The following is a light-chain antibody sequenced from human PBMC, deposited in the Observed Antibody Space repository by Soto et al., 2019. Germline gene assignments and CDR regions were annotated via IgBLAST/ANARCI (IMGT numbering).Light chain of an antibody. J-gene: IGKJ1*01. CDR1: PSISSW. Sequence: EIPMTQSTSTLSASVGDRVRKTRRASPSISSWLAWYPQTPGKDPKVLIYDASSFESGVPSRFSGSGSGTEFTLTISSLQTDDFATYECQQYNNYPWTFGHGTKGEIK. CDR2: DAS. CDR3: QQYNNYPWT. V-gene: IGKV1-5*01.